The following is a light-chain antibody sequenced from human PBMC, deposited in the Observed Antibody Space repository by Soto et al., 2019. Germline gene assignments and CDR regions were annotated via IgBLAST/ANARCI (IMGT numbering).Light chain of an antibody. J-gene: IGKJ3*01. Sequence: DIQMTQSPPSLSASVGARITFTCRASQGVSNDLAWYQQKPGRRPKLLIYAASTLQSGVPSRFSGSGSGRDFTLTISSLQPEDVSTYYCQKYNSVPFTFGPGTKVDIK. CDR3: QKYNSVPFT. CDR1: QGVSND. CDR2: AAS. V-gene: IGKV1-27*01.